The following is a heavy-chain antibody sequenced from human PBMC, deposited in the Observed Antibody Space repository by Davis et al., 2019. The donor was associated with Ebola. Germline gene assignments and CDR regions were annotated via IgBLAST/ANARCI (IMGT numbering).Heavy chain of an antibody. J-gene: IGHJ4*02. CDR3: AKANADYVSFDY. V-gene: IGHV4-4*07. CDR1: GGSISTYY. CDR2: IYSSGST. Sequence: SETLSLTCTVSGGSISTYYWNWIRQPAGKGLEWIGRIYSSGSTKYNPSLKSRVTMSVDTSKNQFSLKLSSVTAADTAVYYCAKANADYVSFDYWGQGTLVTVSS. D-gene: IGHD4-17*01.